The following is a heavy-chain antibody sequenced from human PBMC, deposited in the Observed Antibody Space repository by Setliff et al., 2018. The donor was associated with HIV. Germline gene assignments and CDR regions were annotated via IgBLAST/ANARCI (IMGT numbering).Heavy chain of an antibody. J-gene: IGHJ3*02. CDR2: IDYSGNT. D-gene: IGHD3-9*01. CDR3: ARDRDIIGRGAFDI. Sequence: PSETLSLTCAVYGGSFSGYYWSWIRQPPGKGLEWIGTIDYSGNTYYNPSLKSRVTISVDTSKNQFSLKLSSVTAADTAVYYCARDRDIIGRGAFDIWGQGTMVTVSS. CDR1: GGSFSGYY. V-gene: IGHV4-34*01.